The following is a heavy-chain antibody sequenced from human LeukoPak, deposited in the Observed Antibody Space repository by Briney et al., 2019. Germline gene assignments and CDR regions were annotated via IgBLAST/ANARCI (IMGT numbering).Heavy chain of an antibody. CDR3: ARRYYSSSYYLDY. D-gene: IGHD6-6*01. J-gene: IGHJ4*02. V-gene: IGHV5-51*01. Sequence: GESLKIFCKGSGYSFTNYWIGWVRQMPGKGLEWMGMIYPGDSGTRYCPSFQGQVTVSADNSISTAYLQWSSLKASDTAIYYCARRYYSSSYYLDYWGQGTLVTVSS. CDR2: IYPGDSGT. CDR1: GYSFTNYW.